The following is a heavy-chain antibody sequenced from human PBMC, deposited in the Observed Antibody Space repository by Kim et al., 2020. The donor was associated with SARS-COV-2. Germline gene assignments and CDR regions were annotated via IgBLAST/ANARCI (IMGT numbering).Heavy chain of an antibody. Sequence: ASVKVSCKVSGYTLTELSMHWVRQAPGKGLEWMVGFDPEDGETIYAQKFQGRVTMTEDTSTDTAYMDLSSLRSEDTAVYYCATLDSSGYYKEYYFDYWGQGTLVTVSS. V-gene: IGHV1-24*01. J-gene: IGHJ4*02. CDR3: ATLDSSGYYKEYYFDY. D-gene: IGHD3-22*01. CDR1: GYTLTELS. CDR2: FDPEDGET.